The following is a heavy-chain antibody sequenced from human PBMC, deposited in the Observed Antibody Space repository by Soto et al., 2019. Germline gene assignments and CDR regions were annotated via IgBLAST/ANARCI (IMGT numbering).Heavy chain of an antibody. V-gene: IGHV4-39*01. Sequence: SSETLSLTCTVSGGSISSSSYYWGWIRQPPGKGLEWIGSIYYSGSTYYNPSLKSRVTISVDTSKNQFSLKLSSVTAADTAVYYCASLRSSGWSYFDYWGQGTLVTVSS. J-gene: IGHJ4*02. D-gene: IGHD6-19*01. CDR2: IYYSGST. CDR1: GGSISSSSYY. CDR3: ASLRSSGWSYFDY.